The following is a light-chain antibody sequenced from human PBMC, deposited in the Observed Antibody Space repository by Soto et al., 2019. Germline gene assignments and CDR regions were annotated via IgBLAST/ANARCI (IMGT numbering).Light chain of an antibody. CDR3: PPPGGSPTYV. Sequence: QSALTQPASVSGSPGQSITISCTGTSSNVGSYKLVSWYQQHPGKAPKLMIFEVNKRPSGVSNRFSGSKSGNTASLTISGLKVWGGADYYCPPPGGSPTYVFGTGPKLTAL. J-gene: IGLJ1*01. V-gene: IGLV2-23*02. CDR2: EVN. CDR1: SSNVGSYKL.